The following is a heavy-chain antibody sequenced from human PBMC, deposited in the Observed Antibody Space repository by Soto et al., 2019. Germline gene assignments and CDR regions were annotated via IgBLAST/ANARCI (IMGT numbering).Heavy chain of an antibody. CDR1: GFTFISSV. V-gene: IGHV1-58*01. J-gene: IGHJ2*01. Sequence: ASVKVSCKASGFTFISSVVQWVRQARGQRLEWLGWIVVDSGNTNYAQKFQERVTITRDTSTRTAYMELSSLRSEDTAVYFCAAETALSGTYRDWYFDLWGRGTLVTVSS. D-gene: IGHD1-26*01. CDR2: IVVDSGNT. CDR3: AAETALSGTYRDWYFDL.